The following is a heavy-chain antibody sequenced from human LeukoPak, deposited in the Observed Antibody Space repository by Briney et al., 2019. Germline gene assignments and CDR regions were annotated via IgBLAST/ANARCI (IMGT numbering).Heavy chain of an antibody. CDR1: GFTFSDYR. Sequence: GGSLRLSCAASGFTFSDYRMDWVRQAPGKGLEWVSSISSSRSYIHYADSGRFIISRDNAKNLLYLQINSLRAEDTAVYYCARSRGPPTYFDYWGQGTLVTVSS. V-gene: IGHV3-21*01. J-gene: IGHJ4*02. D-gene: IGHD3-16*01. CDR2: ISSSRSYI. CDR3: ARSRGPPTYFDY.